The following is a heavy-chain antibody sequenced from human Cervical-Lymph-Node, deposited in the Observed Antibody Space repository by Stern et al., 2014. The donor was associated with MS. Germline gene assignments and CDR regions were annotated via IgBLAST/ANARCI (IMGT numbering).Heavy chain of an antibody. CDR3: ARVSVGTFDI. CDR2: IYATGKP. V-gene: IGHV4-61*02. CDR1: GYSISSGSYH. Sequence: VQLVESGPGLVKPSQTLSLSCTVSGYSISSGSYHWNWIRQPAGKGLEWIGRIYATGKPNYNPSLKSRVPMSVDTSKNQFSLTLSSVPAADTAVYYCARVSVGTFDIWGQGAMVTVSS. D-gene: IGHD2-15*01. J-gene: IGHJ3*02.